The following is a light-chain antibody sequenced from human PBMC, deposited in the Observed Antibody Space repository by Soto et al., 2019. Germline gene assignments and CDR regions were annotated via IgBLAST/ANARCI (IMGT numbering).Light chain of an antibody. J-gene: IGLJ2*01. Sequence: QSARTQPASVSGSPGQSITISCTGTSSDIGTYKYVSWYQQHPGKAPKLMIYEVSNRPSGVSNRFSGSKSGSTASLTISGLQAEDEADYYCSSYTSSATLLFGGGTKLTVL. CDR1: SSDIGTYKY. V-gene: IGLV2-14*01. CDR3: SSYTSSATLL. CDR2: EVS.